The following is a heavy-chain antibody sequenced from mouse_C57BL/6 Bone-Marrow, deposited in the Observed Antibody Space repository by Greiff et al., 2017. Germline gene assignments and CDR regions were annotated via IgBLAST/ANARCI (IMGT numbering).Heavy chain of an antibody. CDR3: ARWYSG. D-gene: IGHD1-1*02. V-gene: IGHV1-66*01. CDR1: GYSFTSYY. CDR2: IYPGSGNT. Sequence: VQLQQSGPELVKPGASVKISCKASGYSFTSYYIHWVKQRPGQGLGWIGWIYPGSGNTKYNEKFTGKATLTADTSSSTAYMQLSSLTSEDSAVYYCARWYSGWGQGTTLTVSS. J-gene: IGHJ2*01.